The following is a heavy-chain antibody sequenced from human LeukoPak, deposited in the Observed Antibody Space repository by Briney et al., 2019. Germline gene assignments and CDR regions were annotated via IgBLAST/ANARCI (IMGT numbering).Heavy chain of an antibody. CDR1: GFTFSSSW. CDR2: MNSDGSTT. CDR3: VRALVGASDY. J-gene: IGHJ4*02. V-gene: IGHV3-74*01. D-gene: IGHD1-26*01. Sequence: GGSLRLSCAASGFTFSSSWMHWVRQAPGKGLVWVSRMNSDGSTTNYADSVKGRFTISRDNAKNTLYLQMNSLRVEDMAVYYCVRALVGASDYWGQGTLVTVSS.